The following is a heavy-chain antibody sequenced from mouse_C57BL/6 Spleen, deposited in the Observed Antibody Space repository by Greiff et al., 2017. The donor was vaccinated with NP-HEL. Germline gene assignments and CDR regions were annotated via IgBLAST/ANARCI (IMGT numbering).Heavy chain of an antibody. V-gene: IGHV1-75*01. D-gene: IGHD2-2*01. CDR3: ARHYGYPYAFDY. CDR1: GYTFTDYY. Sequence: QVQLKQSGPELVKPGASVKISCKASGYTFTDYYINWVKQRPGQGLEWIGWIFPGSGSTYYNEKFKGKATLTVDTSSSTAYMLLSSLTSEDSAVYFSARHYGYPYAFDYWGQGTTLTVSS. CDR2: IFPGSGST. J-gene: IGHJ2*01.